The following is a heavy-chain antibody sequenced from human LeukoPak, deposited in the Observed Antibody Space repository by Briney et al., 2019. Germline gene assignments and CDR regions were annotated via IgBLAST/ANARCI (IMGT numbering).Heavy chain of an antibody. V-gene: IGHV4-59*11. J-gene: IGHJ4*02. Sequence: SETLSLTCTVSGGSISSHYWSWIRQPPGKGLEWIGYIYYSGSTNYNPSLKSRVTISVDTSKNQFSLKLSSVTAAGTAVYYCARGSYSSSWLWGQGTLVTVSS. D-gene: IGHD6-13*01. CDR3: ARGSYSSSWL. CDR1: GGSISSHY. CDR2: IYYSGST.